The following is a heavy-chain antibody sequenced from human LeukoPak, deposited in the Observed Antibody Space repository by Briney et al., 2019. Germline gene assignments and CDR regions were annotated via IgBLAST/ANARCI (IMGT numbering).Heavy chain of an antibody. V-gene: IGHV4-30-4*01. Sequence: KSSETLSLTCTVSGGSISSGDYYWSWIRQPPGKGLEWIGYIYYSGSTYYNPSLKSRVTISVDTSKNQFSLKLSSVTAADTAVYYCARRRSSSFTYYFDYWGQGTLVTVSS. D-gene: IGHD6-13*01. CDR3: ARRRSSSFTYYFDY. CDR2: IYYSGST. J-gene: IGHJ4*02. CDR1: GGSISSGDYY.